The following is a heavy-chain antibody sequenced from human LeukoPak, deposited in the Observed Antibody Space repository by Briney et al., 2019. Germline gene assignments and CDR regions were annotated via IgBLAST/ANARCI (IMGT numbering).Heavy chain of an antibody. Sequence: GGSLRLSCAASGFTFSSYSMNWVRQAPGKGREWLSYLRSSSSIIYYADSVKGRFTISRDNAKKSLYLHMNSLKDEDTAVYYCAKSGLSSGWYPYDNWGQGALVTVSS. D-gene: IGHD6-19*01. CDR1: GFTFSSYS. CDR3: AKSGLSSGWYPYDN. CDR2: LRSSSSII. J-gene: IGHJ4*02. V-gene: IGHV3-48*02.